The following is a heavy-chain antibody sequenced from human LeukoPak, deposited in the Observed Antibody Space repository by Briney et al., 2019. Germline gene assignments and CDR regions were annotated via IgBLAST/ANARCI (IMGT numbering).Heavy chain of an antibody. CDR1: GFTFSSYG. D-gene: IGHD2-2*01. CDR3: AKDSRRYCSSTSCYEVDY. J-gene: IGHJ4*02. CDR2: ISYDGSNK. Sequence: GGSLRLSCAASGFTFSSYGMHWVRQAPGKGLEWVAVISYDGSNKYYADSVKGRFTISRDNSKNTLYLQMNSLRAEDTAVYYCAKDSRRYCSSTSCYEVDYWGQGTLVTVSS. V-gene: IGHV3-30*18.